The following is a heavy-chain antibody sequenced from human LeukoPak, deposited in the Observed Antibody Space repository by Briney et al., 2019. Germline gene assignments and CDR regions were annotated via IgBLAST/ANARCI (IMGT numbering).Heavy chain of an antibody. CDR1: GGTFSSYA. CDR2: IIPIFGTA. CDR3: ARDTRLAYCGGDCYNSLDY. Sequence: ASVKLSCKASGGTFSSYAISWVRQAPGQGLEWMGGIIPIFGTANYAQKFQGRVTITADESTTTAYMELSSLRSEDTAVYYCARDTRLAYCGGDCYNSLDYWGQGTLVTVSS. V-gene: IGHV1-69*13. D-gene: IGHD2-21*01. J-gene: IGHJ4*02.